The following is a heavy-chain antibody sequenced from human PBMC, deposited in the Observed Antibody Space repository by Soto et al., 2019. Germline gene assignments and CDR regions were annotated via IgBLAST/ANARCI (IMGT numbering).Heavy chain of an antibody. CDR1: GGSISSSNW. Sequence: QVQLQESGPGLVKPSGTLSLTCAVSGGSISSSNWWSWVRQPPGKGLEWIGEIYHSGSTNYNPSLKRRVTISVDKPKTQVSLKLSSATAAATAVYYWARAGTRGYSGYDVDRTSWFDPWGQGNLVSVPS. CDR3: ARAGTRGYSGYDVDRTSWFDP. J-gene: IGHJ5*02. D-gene: IGHD5-12*01. CDR2: IYHSGST. V-gene: IGHV4-4*02.